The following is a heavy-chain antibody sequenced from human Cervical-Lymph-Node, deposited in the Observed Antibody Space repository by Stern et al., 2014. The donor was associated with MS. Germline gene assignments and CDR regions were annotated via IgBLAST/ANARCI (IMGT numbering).Heavy chain of an antibody. CDR2: IYYSGHT. J-gene: IGHJ5*02. CDR1: GGSISGYF. V-gene: IGHV4-59*01. Sequence: VQLEESGPGLVKPSETLSLTCTVSGGSISGYFWTWIRQPPGKGLEWIGYIYYSGHTNYNPSLKSRVTISVDTSKNQFSLKLTSVTAADTAIYYCARGEVDPSYHSDSSGYHQGGNWFDPWGQGILVTVSA. D-gene: IGHD3-22*01. CDR3: ARGEVDPSYHSDSSGYHQGGNWFDP.